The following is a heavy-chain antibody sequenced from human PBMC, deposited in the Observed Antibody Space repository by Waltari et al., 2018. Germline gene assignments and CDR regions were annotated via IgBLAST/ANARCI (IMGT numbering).Heavy chain of an antibody. J-gene: IGHJ4*02. D-gene: IGHD4-17*01. CDR1: GGSFSGYY. Sequence: QVQLQQWGAGLLKPSETLSLTCAVYGGSFSGYYWSWIRQPPGKGLEWIGEINHSGSTNYNPSLKSRVTISVDTSKNQFYLKLSSVTAADTAVYYCASDTTVTTLGYWGQGTLVTVSS. CDR2: INHSGST. CDR3: ASDTTVTTLGY. V-gene: IGHV4-34*01.